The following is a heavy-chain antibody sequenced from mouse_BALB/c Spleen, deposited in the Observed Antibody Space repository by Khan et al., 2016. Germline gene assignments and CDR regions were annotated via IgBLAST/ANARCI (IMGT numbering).Heavy chain of an antibody. Sequence: LVKTGASVKISCKASGYSFTGYYMHWVKQSHGQSLEWIGYITSYNGATSYNQKFKGKATFTVDTSSSTAYMQFNSLTSEDSAVYACASAYGSSYVGFAYWGQGTLVTVSA. V-gene: IGHV1S34*01. J-gene: IGHJ3*01. CDR1: GYSFTGYY. CDR2: ITSYNGAT. CDR3: ASAYGSSYVGFAY. D-gene: IGHD1-1*01.